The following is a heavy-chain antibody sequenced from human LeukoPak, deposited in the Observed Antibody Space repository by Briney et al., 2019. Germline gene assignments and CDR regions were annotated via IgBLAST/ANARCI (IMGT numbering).Heavy chain of an antibody. V-gene: IGHV3-15*01. J-gene: IGHJ4*02. CDR2: IKSKTDGGTT. Sequence: GGSLRLSCAASGFTFSNAWMSWVRQAPGKGLEWVGRIKSKTDGGTTDYAAPVKGRFTISRDDSKNTLYLQMNSLKTEDTAVYYCTTGPQGSYAHGVDYWGQGTLVTVSS. CDR3: TTGPQGSYAHGVDY. D-gene: IGHD2-2*01. CDR1: GFTFSNAW.